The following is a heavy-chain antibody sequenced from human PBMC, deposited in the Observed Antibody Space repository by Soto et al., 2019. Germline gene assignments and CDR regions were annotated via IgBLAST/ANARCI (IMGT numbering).Heavy chain of an antibody. CDR2: ISYDGSKK. V-gene: IGHV3-30-3*01. Sequence: PGGSLRLSCAASGFTFSHYAMHWVRQAPGKGLEWVAIISYDGSKKYYGDSVKGRFTISRDNSKNTLYLQMNSLRVEDTAVYYCARDVAGKNYFDPWGQGTPVTVS. D-gene: IGHD1-7*01. CDR1: GFTFSHYA. CDR3: ARDVAGKNYFDP. J-gene: IGHJ5*02.